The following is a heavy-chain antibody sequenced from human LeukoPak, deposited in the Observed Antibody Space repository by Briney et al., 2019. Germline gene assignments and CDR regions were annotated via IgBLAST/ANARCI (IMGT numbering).Heavy chain of an antibody. D-gene: IGHD5-12*01. J-gene: IGHJ5*02. Sequence: GGSLRLSCVASGFTFSSYAMSWVRQAPGKGLEWVSAISWSSGSTDYADSVKGRFTISRDNSKNTLYLQMNSLRAEDTAVYYCAKNVVATASTGWFDPWGQGTLVSVSS. CDR1: GFTFSSYA. V-gene: IGHV3-23*01. CDR2: ISWSSGST. CDR3: AKNVVATASTGWFDP.